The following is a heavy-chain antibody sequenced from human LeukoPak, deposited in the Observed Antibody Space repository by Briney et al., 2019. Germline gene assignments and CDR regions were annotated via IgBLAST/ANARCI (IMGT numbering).Heavy chain of an antibody. CDR1: GIAFSNAW. J-gene: IGHJ4*02. CDR3: TTYSGGSCPF. CDR2: IYRSTNGETT. Sequence: GGSLRLSCAASGIAFSNAWMTWVRQAPGRGLEWVGRIYRSTNGETTDYGAPVKGRFTMSRDDSKNTLYLQMNSLKTEDTAVYYCTTYSGGSCPFWGQGTLVTVSS. D-gene: IGHD6-19*01. V-gene: IGHV3-15*01.